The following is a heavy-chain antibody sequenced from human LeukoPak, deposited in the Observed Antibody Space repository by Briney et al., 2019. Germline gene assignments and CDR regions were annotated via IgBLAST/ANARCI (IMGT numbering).Heavy chain of an antibody. CDR3: ARGPVYYVASP. Sequence: PGGSLRLSCAASGFTFSSYRMNWVRQAPGKGLEGVSYITRSSGTIYSADPVRGRFTISRDNGRNSLYLHMNSLRDEDTAVYYGARGPVYYVASPWGRGTLVTVSP. V-gene: IGHV3-48*02. CDR2: ITRSSGTI. D-gene: IGHD3-10*02. J-gene: IGHJ5*02. CDR1: GFTFSSYR.